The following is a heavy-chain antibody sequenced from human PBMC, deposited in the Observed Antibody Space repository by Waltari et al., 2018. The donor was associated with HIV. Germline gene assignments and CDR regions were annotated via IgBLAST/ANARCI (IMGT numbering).Heavy chain of an antibody. CDR1: GFTFRSYS. J-gene: IGHJ4*02. CDR3: ARVATMIVVVTNPYYFDY. D-gene: IGHD3-22*01. Sequence: EVQLVESGGGLVKPGGSLRLACAASGFTFRSYSTKWVRQAPGKGLEWVSFISSSSSYKYYADSVKGRFTISRDNAKNSLYLQMNSLRAEDTAVYYCARVATMIVVVTNPYYFDYWGQGTLVTVSS. V-gene: IGHV3-21*01. CDR2: ISSSSSYK.